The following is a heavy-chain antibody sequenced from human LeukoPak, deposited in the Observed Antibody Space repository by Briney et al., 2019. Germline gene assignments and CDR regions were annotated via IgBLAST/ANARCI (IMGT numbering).Heavy chain of an antibody. D-gene: IGHD3-22*01. J-gene: IGHJ6*02. V-gene: IGHV3-53*01. CDR2: IYTGVST. CDR3: ARGTYYYDSSGYYWGGYYYYYGMDV. CDR1: GHTVSSNY. Sequence: PGGSLRLSCAASGHTVSSNYMSRVRQAPGKGLEWVSVIYTGVSTYYADSVKARFTISRDNSKTTLYLQMNSLRAEDTAVYYCARGTYYYDSSGYYWGGYYYYYGMDVWGQGTTVTVSS.